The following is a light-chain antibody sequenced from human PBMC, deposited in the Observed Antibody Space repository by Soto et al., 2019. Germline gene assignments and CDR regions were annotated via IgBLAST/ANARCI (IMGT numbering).Light chain of an antibody. CDR2: DVR. J-gene: IGLJ1*01. V-gene: IGLV2-14*01. CDR1: SSDVGGYNY. Sequence: QSVLTQPASVSGSPGQSITISCTGTSSDVGGYNYVSWYQQHPGKAPKLMIYDVRNRPSGVSNRFSGSKSVNTASLTISGLQAEDEADDYCSSYKTINTYVFGTGTKLTVL. CDR3: SSYKTINTYV.